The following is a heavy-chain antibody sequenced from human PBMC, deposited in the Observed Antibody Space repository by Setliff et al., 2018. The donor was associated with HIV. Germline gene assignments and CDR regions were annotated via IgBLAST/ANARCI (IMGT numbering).Heavy chain of an antibody. Sequence: SETLSLTCTVSGSSISSNYYGAWIRQAPGKGLEWIGYIYYSGSTNYNPSLKSRVTISVDTSKNHFSLRLSSVTAADTAVYYCARDFYGGNPAFDYWGQGTLVTVS. V-gene: IGHV4-59*12. CDR3: ARDFYGGNPAFDY. CDR2: IYYSGST. J-gene: IGHJ4*02. CDR1: GSSISSNYY. D-gene: IGHD4-17*01.